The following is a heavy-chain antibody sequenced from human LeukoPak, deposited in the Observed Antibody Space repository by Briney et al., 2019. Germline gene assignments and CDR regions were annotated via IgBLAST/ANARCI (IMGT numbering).Heavy chain of an antibody. J-gene: IGHJ4*02. D-gene: IGHD3-10*01. Sequence: SETLSLTCTVSGGSISSYYWSWIRQPAGKGLEWIGRIYTSGSTNYNPSLKSRVTMSVDTSKNQFSLKLSSVTAADTAVYYCAREGHYYGSGSYYNVDYWGLGTLVTVSS. V-gene: IGHV4-4*07. CDR1: GGSISSYY. CDR3: AREGHYYGSGSYYNVDY. CDR2: IYTSGST.